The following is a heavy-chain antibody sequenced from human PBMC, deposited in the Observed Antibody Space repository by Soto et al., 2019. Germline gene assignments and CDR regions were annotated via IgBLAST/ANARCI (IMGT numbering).Heavy chain of an antibody. CDR2: INSDGSST. V-gene: IGHV3-74*01. J-gene: IGHJ4*02. Sequence: LRLSCAASGFTFSSYWMHWVRQAPGKGLVWVSRINSDGSSTSYADSVKGRFTISRDNAKNTLYLQMNSLRAEDTAVYYCARDPEYYDFWSGYYTSPFDYWGQGTLVTVS. CDR1: GFTFSSYW. D-gene: IGHD3-3*01. CDR3: ARDPEYYDFWSGYYTSPFDY.